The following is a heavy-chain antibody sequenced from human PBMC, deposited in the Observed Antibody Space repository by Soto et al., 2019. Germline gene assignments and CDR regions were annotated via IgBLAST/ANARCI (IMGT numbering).Heavy chain of an antibody. CDR3: ARDPGIVVVTASVDY. CDR1: GFTFSSYA. V-gene: IGHV3-48*04. CDR2: ISSSGSTI. J-gene: IGHJ4*02. D-gene: IGHD2-21*02. Sequence: PGRSLRLSCAASGFTFSSYAMSWVRQAPGKGLEWVSYISSSGSTIYYADSVKGRFTISRDNAKNSLYLQMNSLRAEDTAVYYCARDPGIVVVTASVDYWGQGTLVTVSS.